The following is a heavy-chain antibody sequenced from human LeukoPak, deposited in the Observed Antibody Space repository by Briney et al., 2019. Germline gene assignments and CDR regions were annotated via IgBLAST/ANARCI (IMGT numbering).Heavy chain of an antibody. V-gene: IGHV1-18*01. CDR2: ISAYNGNT. CDR1: GYTFTGYG. Sequence: ASVKVSCKASGYTFTGYGISWVRQAPGQGLEWMGWISAYNGNTNYAQKLQGRVTMTTDTSTSTAYMELRSLRSDDTAVYYCARVPVYDFWSGYSGDDAFDIWGQGTMVTVSS. D-gene: IGHD3-3*01. CDR3: ARVPVYDFWSGYSGDDAFDI. J-gene: IGHJ3*02.